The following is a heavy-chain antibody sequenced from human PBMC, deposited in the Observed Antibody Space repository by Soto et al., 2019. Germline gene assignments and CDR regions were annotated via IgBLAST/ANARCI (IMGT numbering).Heavy chain of an antibody. CDR1: GGTFSSYA. CDR3: AREGKVVTADGAYYYYYGMDV. D-gene: IGHD3-22*01. J-gene: IGHJ6*02. Sequence: VSCKASGGTFSSYAISWVRQAPGQGLEWMGGIIPIFGTANYAQKFQGRVTITADESTSTAYMELSSLRSEDTAVYYCAREGKVVTADGAYYYYYGMDVWGQGTTVTVSS. V-gene: IGHV1-69*01. CDR2: IIPIFGTA.